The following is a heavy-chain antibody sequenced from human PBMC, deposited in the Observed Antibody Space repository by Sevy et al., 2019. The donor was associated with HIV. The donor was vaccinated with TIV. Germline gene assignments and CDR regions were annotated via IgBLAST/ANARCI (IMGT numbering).Heavy chain of an antibody. D-gene: IGHD5-12*01. J-gene: IGHJ4*02. CDR3: AKDKAVAQTFYYFDY. V-gene: IGHV3-9*01. CDR2: ISWNSGSI. CDR1: GFTFDDYA. Sequence: GGSLRLSCAASGFTFDDYAMHWVRQAPGKGLEWVSGISWNSGSIGYADSVKGRFTIPRDNAKNSLYLQMNSLRAEDTALYYCAKDKAVAQTFYYFDYWGQGTLVTVSS.